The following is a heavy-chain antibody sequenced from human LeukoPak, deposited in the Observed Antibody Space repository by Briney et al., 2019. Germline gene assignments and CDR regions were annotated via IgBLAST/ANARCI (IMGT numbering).Heavy chain of an antibody. J-gene: IGHJ6*02. CDR1: GGTFSSYA. CDR3: ARSGYTDSDGMDV. Sequence: ASVKVSCKASGGTFSSYAISWVRQAPGQGLEWMGRIIPILGIASYAQKFQGRVTITADKSTSTAYMELSSLRSEDTAVYYCARSGYTDSDGMDVWGQGTTVTVSS. D-gene: IGHD6-13*01. V-gene: IGHV1-69*04. CDR2: IIPILGIA.